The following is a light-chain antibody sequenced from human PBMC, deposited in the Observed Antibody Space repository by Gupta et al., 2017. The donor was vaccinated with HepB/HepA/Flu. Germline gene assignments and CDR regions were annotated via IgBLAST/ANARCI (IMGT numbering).Light chain of an antibody. Sequence: QSALTQPASLSGSPGQSITISCTGTSSDYVSWYQQYPDKATKLLIYNVSDRPSGVSHRFSGSKSGNTASLSISGLQTEDEAYYYCSSYTYTTTLVVFGGGTKLTVL. J-gene: IGLJ2*01. V-gene: IGLV2-14*03. CDR2: NVS. CDR3: SSYTYTTTLVV. CDR1: SSDY.